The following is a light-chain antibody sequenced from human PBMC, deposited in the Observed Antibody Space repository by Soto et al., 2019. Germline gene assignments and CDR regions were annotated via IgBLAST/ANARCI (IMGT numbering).Light chain of an antibody. V-gene: IGLV1-40*01. J-gene: IGLJ3*02. CDR2: ADN. Sequence: QSVLTQPPSVSGAPGQRVTISCTGSSSNLGAGYHVHWYQQVPGTAPKLLIYADNNRPSGVPVRFSGSKSGTSASLAITGLQAEDEADYYCQSYDSALSGSGVFGAGTKLTVL. CDR1: SSNLGAGYH. CDR3: QSYDSALSGSGV.